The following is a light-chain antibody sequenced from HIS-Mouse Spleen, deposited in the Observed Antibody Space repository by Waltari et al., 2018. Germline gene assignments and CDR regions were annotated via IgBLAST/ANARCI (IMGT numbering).Light chain of an antibody. CDR2: AAS. CDR1: KSISSY. J-gene: IGKJ2*01. V-gene: IGKV1-39*01. Sequence: DIQMTQSPSSLSAPVGDRLTITCRASKSISSYLNWYKQKQGKAPKLLIYAASSLQSGVPSRFSGSGSGTDFTLTISSLQPEDFATYYCQQSYSTPYTFGQGTKLEIK. CDR3: QQSYSTPYT.